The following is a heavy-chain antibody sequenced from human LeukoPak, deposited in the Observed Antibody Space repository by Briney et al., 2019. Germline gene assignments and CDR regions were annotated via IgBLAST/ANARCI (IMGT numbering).Heavy chain of an antibody. D-gene: IGHD3-22*01. Sequence: GGSLRLSCAASGFTFSSSAMSWVRQAPGKGLEWVSAISNNGGYTYYADSVQGRFTISRDNSKSTLCLQMNSLRAEDTAVYYCAREFHSSGHAGTFDIWGQGTMVTVSS. CDR3: AREFHSSGHAGTFDI. CDR1: GFTFSSSA. CDR2: ISNNGGYT. J-gene: IGHJ3*02. V-gene: IGHV3-23*01.